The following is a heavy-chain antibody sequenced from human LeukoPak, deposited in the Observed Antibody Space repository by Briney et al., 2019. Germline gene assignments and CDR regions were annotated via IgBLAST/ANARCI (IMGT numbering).Heavy chain of an antibody. CDR3: ARHGNTWFGEYRRPYRWFDV. CDR2: VFSTESA. V-gene: IGHV4-4*08. J-gene: IGHJ5*02. Sequence: SETLSLTGTVTGDSVGRDYWSWIRLPPGRGLQWIGYVFSTESATYSPSLRSRVTMSLDTSKNQFFLDLTSVTAADTAVYYCARHGNTWFGEYRRPYRWFDVCGQGTLVTVSS. CDR1: GDSVGRDY. D-gene: IGHD3-10*01.